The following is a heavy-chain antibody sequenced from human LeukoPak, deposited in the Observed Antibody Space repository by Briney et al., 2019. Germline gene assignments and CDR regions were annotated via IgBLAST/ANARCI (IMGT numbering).Heavy chain of an antibody. J-gene: IGHJ6*03. Sequence: SETLSLTCAVYGGSFSGYYWSWIRQPPGKGLEWIGYIYYSGSTNYNPSLKSRVTISVDTSKNQFSLKLSSVTAADTAVYYCARGLDYYYYMDVWGKGTTVTVSS. CDR2: IYYSGST. V-gene: IGHV4-59*01. CDR3: ARGLDYYYYMDV. CDR1: GGSFSGYY.